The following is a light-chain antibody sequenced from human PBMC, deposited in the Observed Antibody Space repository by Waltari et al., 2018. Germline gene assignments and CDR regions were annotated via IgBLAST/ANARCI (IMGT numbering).Light chain of an antibody. J-gene: IGLJ3*02. CDR2: KDI. CDR1: ALPKQY. V-gene: IGLV3-25*03. Sequence: SYELTQPPSASVSPGQTARIPCSGDALPKQYAYWYHQKPGQAPVLVIYKDIERPSGIPERFSGSSSGTTVTLTISGVQAEDEADYYCQSADSSGTRVFGGGTKLTVL. CDR3: QSADSSGTRV.